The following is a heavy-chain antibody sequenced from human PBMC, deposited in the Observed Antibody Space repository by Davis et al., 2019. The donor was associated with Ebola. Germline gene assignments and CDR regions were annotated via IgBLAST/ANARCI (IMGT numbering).Heavy chain of an antibody. CDR1: GGSISSGDYY. CDR2: IYYSGST. D-gene: IGHD3-10*01. V-gene: IGHV4-30-4*01. J-gene: IGHJ4*02. CDR3: ARGGYYGSGSYYPPYFDY. Sequence: SETLSLTCTVSGGSISSGDYYWSWIRQPPGKGLEWIGYIYYSGSTYYNPSLKSRVTISVDTSKNQFSLKLSSVTAADTAVYYCARGGYYGSGSYYPPYFDYWGQGTLVTVSS.